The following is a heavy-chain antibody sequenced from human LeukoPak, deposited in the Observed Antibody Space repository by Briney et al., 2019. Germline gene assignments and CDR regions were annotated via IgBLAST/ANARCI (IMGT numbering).Heavy chain of an antibody. J-gene: IGHJ5*02. Sequence: ASMKVSCKASGYTFTGYYMNCVRQAPGQGLDWMGWINSDSGFTKYAQKLQGRVSMTRETSISTAYMELASLTPDDTAVYYCARAGGRSWFDPWGQGTLVTVS. CDR1: GYTFTGYY. V-gene: IGHV1-2*02. D-gene: IGHD1-26*01. CDR3: ARAGGRSWFDP. CDR2: INSDSGFT.